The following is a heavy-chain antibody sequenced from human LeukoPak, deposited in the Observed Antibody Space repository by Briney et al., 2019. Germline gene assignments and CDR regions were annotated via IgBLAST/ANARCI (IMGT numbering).Heavy chain of an antibody. Sequence: GGSLRLSCTTSGFTFSSYALSWVRQAPGKGLEWVSGIRVSGSTYYPDSVTGRLTISRDNSENTLYLQMSGLRAEDTAIYYCAKGTGDTAYYFDFWGQGVLVTASS. CDR2: IRVSGST. V-gene: IGHV3-23*01. D-gene: IGHD7-27*01. CDR1: GFTFSSYA. J-gene: IGHJ4*02. CDR3: AKGTGDTAYYFDF.